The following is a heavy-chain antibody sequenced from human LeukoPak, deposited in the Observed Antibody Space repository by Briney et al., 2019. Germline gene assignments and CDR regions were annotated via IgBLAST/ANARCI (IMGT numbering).Heavy chain of an antibody. CDR3: AKKSEQWLVPDAFDI. V-gene: IGHV3-23*01. D-gene: IGHD6-19*01. Sequence: GGSLRLSCAASGFTFSSYGMSWVRQAPGKGLEWVSVISGSGGTTYYADSVKGRFTISRDNPKNTLYLQMNSLRAEDTAVYYCAKKSEQWLVPDAFDIWGQGTMVTVSS. J-gene: IGHJ3*02. CDR1: GFTFSSYG. CDR2: ISGSGGTT.